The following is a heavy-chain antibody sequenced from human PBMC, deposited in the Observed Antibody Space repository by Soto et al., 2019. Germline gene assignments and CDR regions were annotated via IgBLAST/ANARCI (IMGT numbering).Heavy chain of an antibody. D-gene: IGHD3-3*01. V-gene: IGHV4-59*01. CDR1: GGSISSYY. CDR2: IYYSGST. CDR3: ARGLDFWSGAEGPNFDY. J-gene: IGHJ4*02. Sequence: SETLSLTCTVSGGSISSYYWSWIRQPPGKGLEWIGYIYYSGSTNYNPSLKSRVTISVDTSKNQFSLKLSSVTAADTAVYYCARGLDFWSGAEGPNFDYWGQGTLVTVSS.